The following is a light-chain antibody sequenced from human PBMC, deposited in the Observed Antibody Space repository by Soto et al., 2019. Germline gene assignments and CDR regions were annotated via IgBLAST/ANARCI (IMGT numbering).Light chain of an antibody. CDR1: SSDVGGSNF. J-gene: IGLJ2*01. CDR2: DVA. V-gene: IGLV2-14*03. Sequence: QLVLTQPASVSASPGQSITISCTGTSSDVGGSNFVSWYQQHPGKPPKLIIYDVATRPSGVSNRFSGSKSGSTASLIISRLQTEDEADYYCCSYAGFSTSALFGGGTKLTVL. CDR3: CSYAGFSTSAL.